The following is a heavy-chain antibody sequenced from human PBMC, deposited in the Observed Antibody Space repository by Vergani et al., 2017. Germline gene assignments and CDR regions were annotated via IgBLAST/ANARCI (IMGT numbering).Heavy chain of an antibody. Sequence: QLVESGGDLVQPGGSLRLSCAVSGFTVSSHYMSWVRQAPGKGLEWVSVIFSGGYTYYPDSVKGRFTISRDDSKNSLYLQMNSLRAEDTAVYYCASQYYDFWSGRDWGQGTLVTVSS. CDR3: ASQYYDFWSGRD. D-gene: IGHD3-3*01. CDR2: IFSGGYT. J-gene: IGHJ1*01. CDR1: GFTVSSHY. V-gene: IGHV3-66*04.